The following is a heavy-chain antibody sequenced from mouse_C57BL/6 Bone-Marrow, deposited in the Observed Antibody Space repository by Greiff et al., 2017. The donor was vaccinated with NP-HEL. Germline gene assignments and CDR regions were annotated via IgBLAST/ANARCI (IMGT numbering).Heavy chain of an antibody. J-gene: IGHJ4*01. D-gene: IGHD2-3*01. Sequence: EVQLQESGGGLVQPGGSLKLSCAASGIDFSRYWMSWVRRAPGKGLEWIGEINPDSSTINYAPSLKDKFIISRDNAKNTLYLQMSKVRSEDTALYYCARPGSRYDGYYDYAMDYWGQGTSVTVSS. V-gene: IGHV4-1*01. CDR3: ARPGSRYDGYYDYAMDY. CDR2: INPDSSTI. CDR1: GIDFSRYW.